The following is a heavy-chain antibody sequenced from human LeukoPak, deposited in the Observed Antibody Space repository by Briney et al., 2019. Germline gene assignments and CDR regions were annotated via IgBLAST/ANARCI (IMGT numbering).Heavy chain of an antibody. V-gene: IGHV3-21*01. J-gene: IGHJ3*02. D-gene: IGHD3-22*01. CDR3: ARDRPSSGYQIAFDI. Sequence: GGSLRLSCAASGFTFSSYSMNWVRQAPGKGLEWVSSISSSSSYIYYADSVKGRFTISRDNAKNSLYLQMNSLRAEDTAVYYCARDRPSSGYQIAFDIWGQGTMVTVSS. CDR2: ISSSSSYI. CDR1: GFTFSSYS.